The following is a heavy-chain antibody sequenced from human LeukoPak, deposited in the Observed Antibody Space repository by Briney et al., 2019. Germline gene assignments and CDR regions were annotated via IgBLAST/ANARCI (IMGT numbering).Heavy chain of an antibody. D-gene: IGHD6-13*01. Sequence: GGSLRLSCAASGFTFSSYDMDWVRQAPGKGLEWVAVIWYDGSNKYYADSVKGRFTISRDNSKNTLYLQMNSLRAEDTAVYYCAKAFIAAAGLFDYWGQGTPVTVSS. V-gene: IGHV3-33*06. J-gene: IGHJ4*02. CDR3: AKAFIAAAGLFDY. CDR1: GFTFSSYD. CDR2: IWYDGSNK.